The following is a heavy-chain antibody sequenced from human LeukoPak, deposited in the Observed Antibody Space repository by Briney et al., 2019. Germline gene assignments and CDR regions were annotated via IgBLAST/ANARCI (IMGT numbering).Heavy chain of an antibody. J-gene: IGHJ3*02. Sequence: SETLSLTCTVSGDSINNHYWSWIRQPPGKGLEYIGYIYYTGRTNYNPSLQSRVIMSLDTSENNFSLKLTSVTAADTALYYCARLLDNDSSGWPDTFDMWGQGTGVTVSS. CDR1: GDSINNHY. CDR2: IYYTGRT. D-gene: IGHD3-22*01. V-gene: IGHV4-59*11. CDR3: ARLLDNDSSGWPDTFDM.